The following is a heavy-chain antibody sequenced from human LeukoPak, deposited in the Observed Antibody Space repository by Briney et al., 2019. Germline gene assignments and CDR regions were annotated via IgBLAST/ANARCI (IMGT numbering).Heavy chain of an antibody. Sequence: GVSLRLSCAASGFTFSSYAMSWVRQAPGKGLEWVSAISGSGGSTYYADSVKGRFTISRDNSKNTLYLQMHSLRAEDTAVYYCAKEITYSSSWYPFDYWGQGTLVTVSS. CDR2: ISGSGGST. V-gene: IGHV3-23*01. D-gene: IGHD6-13*01. CDR3: AKEITYSSSWYPFDY. J-gene: IGHJ4*02. CDR1: GFTFSSYA.